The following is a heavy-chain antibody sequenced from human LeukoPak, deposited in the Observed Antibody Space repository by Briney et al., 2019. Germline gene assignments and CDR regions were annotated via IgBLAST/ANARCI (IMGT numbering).Heavy chain of an antibody. J-gene: IGHJ4*02. Sequence: PGGSLRLPCAASGFTFGSYDMHWVRQATGKGLEWVSAIGTAGDTYYPGSVKGRFTISRENAKNSLYLQMNSLRAGDTAVYYCARLSHYGFDYWGQGTLVTVSS. V-gene: IGHV3-13*01. CDR1: GFTFGSYD. CDR2: IGTAGDT. D-gene: IGHD4-17*01. CDR3: ARLSHYGFDY.